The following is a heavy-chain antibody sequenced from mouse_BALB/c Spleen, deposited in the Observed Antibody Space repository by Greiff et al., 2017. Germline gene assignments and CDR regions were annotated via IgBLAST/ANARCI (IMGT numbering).Heavy chain of an antibody. V-gene: IGHV7-3*02. Sequence: EVMLVESGGGLVQPGGSLRLSCATSGFTFTDYYMSWVRQPPGKALEWLGFIRNKANGYTTEYSASVKGRFTISRDNSQSILYLQMNTLRAEDSATYYCARLSTMITFAMDYWGQGTSVTVSS. D-gene: IGHD2-4*01. CDR1: GFTFTDYY. CDR2: IRNKANGYTT. CDR3: ARLSTMITFAMDY. J-gene: IGHJ4*01.